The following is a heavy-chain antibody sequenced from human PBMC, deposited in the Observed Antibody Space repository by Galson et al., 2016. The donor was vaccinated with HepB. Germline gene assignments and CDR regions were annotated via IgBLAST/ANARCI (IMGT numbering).Heavy chain of an antibody. CDR2: FYHNDNT. CDR1: GDSVSSDSSY. V-gene: IGHV4-61*03. J-gene: IGHJ4*02. Sequence: SETLSLTCTVSGDSVSSDSSYWTWIRQPPGKGLEWIGYFYHNDNTNYNPPLKSRVTISIDTSQNHFPLGLRSVTAADTAVYYCARDAGPAYFDYWGQGTLVTVSS. CDR3: ARDAGPAYFDY.